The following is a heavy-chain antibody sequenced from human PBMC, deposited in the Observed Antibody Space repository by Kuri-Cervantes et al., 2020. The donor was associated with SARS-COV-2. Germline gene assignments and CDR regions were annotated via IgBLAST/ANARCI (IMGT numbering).Heavy chain of an antibody. D-gene: IGHD1-26*01. J-gene: IGHJ6*02. V-gene: IGHV1-3*01. CDR1: GYTFTSYA. CDR3: AGPGGNYYYYYGMDV. Sequence: ASVKVSCKASGYTFTSYAMHWVRQAPGQRLEWMGWINAGNGNTKYSQKFQGRVTITRDTSASTAYMELSSLRSEDTAVYYCAGPGGNYYYYYGMDVWGQGTTVTVSS. CDR2: INAGNGNT.